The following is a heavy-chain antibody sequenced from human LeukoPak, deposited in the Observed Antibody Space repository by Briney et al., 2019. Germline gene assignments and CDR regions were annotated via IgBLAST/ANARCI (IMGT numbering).Heavy chain of an antibody. CDR2: IYPGDSDT. Sequence: GESLKISCKGSGYSFTTYWIGWVRQMPGKGLEWMGIIYPGDSDTRYSPSLQGQVTISADKSISTAHLQWSSLKASDTAMYYCARHAGLFGELFWGQGTLVTVSS. CDR1: GYSFTTYW. CDR3: ARHAGLFGELF. D-gene: IGHD3-10*02. J-gene: IGHJ4*02. V-gene: IGHV5-51*01.